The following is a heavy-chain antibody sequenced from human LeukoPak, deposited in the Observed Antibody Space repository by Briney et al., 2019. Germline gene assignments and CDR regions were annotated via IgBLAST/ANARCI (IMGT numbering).Heavy chain of an antibody. J-gene: IGHJ3*02. V-gene: IGHV1-8*03. CDR1: GYTFTSYD. CDR2: MNPNSGNT. Sequence: ASVKVSCKASGYTFTSYDINWVRQATGQGLEWMGWMNPNSGNTGYAQKFQGRVTITSNTSISTAYMELSSLRSEDTAVYYCARLDQVYCSSTSCYLSAFDIWGQGTMVTVSS. CDR3: ARLDQVYCSSTSCYLSAFDI. D-gene: IGHD2-2*01.